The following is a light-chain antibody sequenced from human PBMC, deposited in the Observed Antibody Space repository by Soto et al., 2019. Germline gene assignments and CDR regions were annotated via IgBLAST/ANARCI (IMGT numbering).Light chain of an antibody. CDR3: SSYTSSSTRV. V-gene: IGLV2-14*03. CDR2: DIR. Sequence: QSALTQPASVSGSPGQSITISCTGTSSDVGGYKYVSWYQQHPGKAPKLMIYDIRNRPSGVSNRFSGSKSGNTASLTISGLKAEDEADYSCSSYTSSSTRVFGTGTKLTVL. J-gene: IGLJ1*01. CDR1: SSDVGGYKY.